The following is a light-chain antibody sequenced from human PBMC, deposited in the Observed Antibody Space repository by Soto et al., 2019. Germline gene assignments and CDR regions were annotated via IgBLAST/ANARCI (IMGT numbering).Light chain of an antibody. CDR1: SSDVGDDDH. Sequence: QSALTQPPSVSGSPGQSVTISCTGTSSDVGDDDHVSWYQQSPGTAPKLMIYEVNNRPSGVPDRFSASKSGNTASLTISGRQHEEEDDYYCTSTGTKYIIILFGGGTKLTVL. V-gene: IGLV2-18*02. CDR2: EVN. CDR3: TSTGTKYIIIL. J-gene: IGLJ2*01.